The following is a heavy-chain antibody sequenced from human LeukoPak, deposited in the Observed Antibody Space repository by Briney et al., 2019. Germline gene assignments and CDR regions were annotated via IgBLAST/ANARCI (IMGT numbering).Heavy chain of an antibody. J-gene: IGHJ4*02. CDR2: IKQDGSQK. CDR3: VGGDY. CDR1: GFTFSSSW. V-gene: IGHV3-7*01. Sequence: GGSLRLSCTASGFTFSSSWMSWVRQAPGRGLEWVASIKQDGSQKYYVDSVKGRFTISRDNAKNSLYLQMNSLRAEDTAVYYCVGGDYWGQGTLVTVSS.